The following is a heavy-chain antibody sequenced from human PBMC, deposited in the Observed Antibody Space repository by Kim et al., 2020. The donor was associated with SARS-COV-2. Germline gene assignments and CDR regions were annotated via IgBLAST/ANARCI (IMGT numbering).Heavy chain of an antibody. CDR3: AKGDYYDSSGYYH. Sequence: YADSVKGQFTISRENSKNTLYLQMNSRRAEDTAVYYCAKGDYYDSSGYYHWGQGTLVTVSS. V-gene: IGHV3-30*02. D-gene: IGHD3-22*01. J-gene: IGHJ5*02.